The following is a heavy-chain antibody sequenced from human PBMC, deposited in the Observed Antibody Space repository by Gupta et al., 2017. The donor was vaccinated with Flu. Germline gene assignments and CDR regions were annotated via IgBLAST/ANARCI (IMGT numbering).Heavy chain of an antibody. Sequence: QVQLVQSGAEVKKPGASVKVSCKASGYTFTGYYMHWVRQAPGQGLEWMGWIKPNRGGPNYAQKFQGRVTMTRDPYISTAYMELSRLRSDDTAVYYCARGPPVAYCGGDCYGVYWGQGTLVNVSS. CDR3: ARGPPVAYCGGDCYGVY. V-gene: IGHV1-2*02. D-gene: IGHD2-21*02. CDR2: IKPNRGGP. J-gene: IGHJ4*02. CDR1: GYTFTGYY.